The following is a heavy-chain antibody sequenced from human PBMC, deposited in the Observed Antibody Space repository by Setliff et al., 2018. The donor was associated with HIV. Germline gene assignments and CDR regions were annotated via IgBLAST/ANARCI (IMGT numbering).Heavy chain of an antibody. CDR3: ARDGYYNSWSGYGYYYYYMDV. Sequence: ASVKVSCKASGYTFTSYYMHWVRQAPGQGLEWMGIINPSGGSTRYAQKSQGRVTMTRDTSTSTVYMELSSLRSEDTAVYYCARDGYYNSWSGYGYYYYYMDVWGKGTTVTVSS. CDR2: INPSGGST. V-gene: IGHV1-46*01. D-gene: IGHD3-3*01. CDR1: GYTFTSYY. J-gene: IGHJ6*03.